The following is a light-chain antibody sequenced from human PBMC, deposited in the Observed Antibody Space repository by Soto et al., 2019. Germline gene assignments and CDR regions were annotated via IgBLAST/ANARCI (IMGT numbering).Light chain of an antibody. Sequence: IQLTQSPSFLSASIGDRVTITCRASQGISSYLAWYQQTPGRAPKLLSYASSTLQSGVPSRFSGSGSGTEFTRTISSLQPGDFATYYCQQVNTLPVTVGQGPRLDI. J-gene: IGKJ5*01. CDR1: QGISSY. CDR2: ASS. V-gene: IGKV1-9*01. CDR3: QQVNTLPVT.